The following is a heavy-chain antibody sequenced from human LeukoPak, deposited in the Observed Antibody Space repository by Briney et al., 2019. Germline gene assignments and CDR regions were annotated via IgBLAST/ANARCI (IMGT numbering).Heavy chain of an antibody. CDR1: GYSISSGYY. Sequence: SETLSLTCTVSGYSISSGYYWGWIRQPPGKGLEWIGFIYHSGSTYYNPSLKSRVTISVDTSKNQFSLKLSSVTAADTAVYSWATINTYFHDNNGALVGAFEILGQGTMVNGPS. CDR3: ATINTYFHDNNGALVGAFEI. D-gene: IGHD3-22*01. J-gene: IGHJ3*02. V-gene: IGHV4-38-2*02. CDR2: IYHSGST.